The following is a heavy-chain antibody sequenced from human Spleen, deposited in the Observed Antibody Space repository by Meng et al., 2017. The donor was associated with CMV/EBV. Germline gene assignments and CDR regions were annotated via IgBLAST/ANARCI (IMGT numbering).Heavy chain of an antibody. CDR1: GFTFSSYG. Sequence: GESLKISCAASGFTFSSYGMHWVRQAPGKGLEWVAVIWYDGSNKYYADSVKGRFTISRDNSKNTLYLQMNSLRAEDTAVYYCARNSRGHCSSTSCDFDYWGQGTLVTVSS. J-gene: IGHJ4*02. CDR2: IWYDGSNK. V-gene: IGHV3-33*01. CDR3: ARNSRGHCSSTSCDFDY. D-gene: IGHD2-2*01.